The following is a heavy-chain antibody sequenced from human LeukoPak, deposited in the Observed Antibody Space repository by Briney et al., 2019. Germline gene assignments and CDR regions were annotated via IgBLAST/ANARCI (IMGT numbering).Heavy chain of an antibody. Sequence: GGSLRLSCAASGFAFNTYWMHWVRQAPGKGLVWVSRIKSDGSDTTCTDSVKGRFTISRDNAKNMLYLQMNSLSAEDTAMYFCARDRGYTFDYWGQGTLVTVSS. CDR1: GFAFNTYW. J-gene: IGHJ4*02. D-gene: IGHD3-22*01. CDR2: IKSDGSDT. V-gene: IGHV3-74*01. CDR3: ARDRGYTFDY.